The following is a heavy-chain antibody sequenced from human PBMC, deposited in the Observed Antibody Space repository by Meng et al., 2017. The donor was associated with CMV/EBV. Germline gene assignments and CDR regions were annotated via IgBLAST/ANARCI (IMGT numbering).Heavy chain of an antibody. CDR3: AKDLDMGV. J-gene: IGHJ6*02. D-gene: IGHD1-1*01. CDR1: GFTFSSYG. Sequence: GESLEISWAGSGFTFSSYGMHWVRQAPGKGLEWVAFIRYDGSNKYYADSVKGRFTISRDNSKNTLYLQMNSLRAEDTAVYYCAKDLDMGVWGQGTTVTVSS. CDR2: IRYDGSNK. V-gene: IGHV3-30*02.